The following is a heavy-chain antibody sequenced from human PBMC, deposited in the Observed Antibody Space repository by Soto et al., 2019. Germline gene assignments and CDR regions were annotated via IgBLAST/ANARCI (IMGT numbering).Heavy chain of an antibody. CDR2: IYYTGST. Sequence: QVQLQESGPRLVKPSQTLSLTCNVSGDYIRSGGYYWSWIRQRPGKDLEWIGYIYYTGSTSYNRSLRSRLTMSVDTSENQFSLKLTSVTAADTAIYYCARDRRAAHHTRGSLDPWGQGIMVTVSA. CDR3: ARDRRAAHHTRGSLDP. V-gene: IGHV4-31*03. D-gene: IGHD6-13*01. CDR1: GDYIRSGGYY. J-gene: IGHJ5*02.